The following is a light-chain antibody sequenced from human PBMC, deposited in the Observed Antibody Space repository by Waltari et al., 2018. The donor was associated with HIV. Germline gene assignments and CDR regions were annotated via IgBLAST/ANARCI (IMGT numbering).Light chain of an antibody. CDR3: QTWDSGTVA. CDR1: KLGDKY. V-gene: IGLV3-1*01. CDR2: QDN. Sequence: SYEVTQPGSVSVLMGRTANIACSGHKLGDKYTSWYQRRPGQSPVLLIYQDNRRPSGIPERFSGSKSGNTVTLTISGTQALDEADYYCQTWDSGTVAFGGGTSLTVL. J-gene: IGLJ3*02.